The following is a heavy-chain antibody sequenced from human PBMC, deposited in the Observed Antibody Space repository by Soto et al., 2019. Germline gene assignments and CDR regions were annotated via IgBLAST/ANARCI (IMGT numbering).Heavy chain of an antibody. CDR1: GASITYYY. D-gene: IGHD2-15*01. CDR3: ARRYCSGADCYRDGFDI. Sequence: SETLSLTCTVSGASITYYYWNWIRHPPGKGLEWIGHISDSGNTNYNPSLKSRVTISVDMSKNQLALKLTSVTAADTAVFYCARRYCSGADCYRDGFDIWGQGILVTVSS. V-gene: IGHV4-59*01. J-gene: IGHJ3*02. CDR2: ISDSGNT.